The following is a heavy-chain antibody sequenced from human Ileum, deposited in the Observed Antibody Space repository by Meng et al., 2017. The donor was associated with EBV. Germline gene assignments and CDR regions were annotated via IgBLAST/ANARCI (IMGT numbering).Heavy chain of an antibody. CDR1: GGAISSSNW. J-gene: IGHJ4*02. CDR2: IYHSGST. V-gene: IGHV4-4*02. Sequence: QAPVPGAGQGLGKPSGPLSTTCAVPGGAISSSNWWSWVRQPPGKGLEWIGEIYHSGSTNYNPSLKSRVTISVDKSKNQFSLKLSSVTAADTAVYYCASFPPPGKQWLVTDYWGQGTLVTVSS. CDR3: ASFPPPGKQWLVTDY. D-gene: IGHD6-19*01.